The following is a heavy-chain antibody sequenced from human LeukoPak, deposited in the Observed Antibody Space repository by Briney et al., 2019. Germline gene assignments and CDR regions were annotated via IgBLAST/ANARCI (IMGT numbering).Heavy chain of an antibody. CDR2: INQYGTEK. CDR3: AREVREVPH. J-gene: IGHJ4*02. D-gene: IGHD3-10*01. V-gene: IGHV3-7*04. CDR1: GFTFSSYA. Sequence: GGSLRLSCAASGFTFSSYAMSWVRRAPGKGLEWVAKINQYGTEKYSVDSVKGRFTISRDNAKNSLYLQMNSLRAEDTAVYYCAREVREVPHWGQGTLVTVSS.